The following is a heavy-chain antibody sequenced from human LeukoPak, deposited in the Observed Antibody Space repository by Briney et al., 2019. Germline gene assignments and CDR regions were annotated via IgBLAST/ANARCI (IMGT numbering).Heavy chain of an antibody. J-gene: IGHJ4*02. CDR2: IHHSGST. V-gene: IGHV4-59*08. CDR3: ASDSSGYYYPYY. CDR1: GGSIRRYY. Sequence: PSETLSLTCIVSGGSIRRYYWSWIRQPPGKGLEWIGYIHHSGSTNYNPFLKSRVTISVDTSKNQFSLKLSSVTAADTAVYYCASDSSGYYYPYYWGQGTLVTVSS. D-gene: IGHD3-22*01.